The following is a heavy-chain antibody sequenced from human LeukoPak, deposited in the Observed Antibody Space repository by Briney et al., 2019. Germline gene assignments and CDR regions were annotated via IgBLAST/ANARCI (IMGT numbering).Heavy chain of an antibody. J-gene: IGHJ5*02. CDR1: GFTFSSYS. CDR3: ARDNTICNIAAFLYWFDP. Sequence: GGSLRLSCAASGFTFSSYSMNWVRQAPGKGLEWVSSISSSSSYIYYADSVKGRFTISRDNAKNSLYLQMNSLRAEDTAVYYCARDNTICNIAAFLYWFDPWGQGTLVTVSS. V-gene: IGHV3-21*01. D-gene: IGHD6-13*01. CDR2: ISSSSSYI.